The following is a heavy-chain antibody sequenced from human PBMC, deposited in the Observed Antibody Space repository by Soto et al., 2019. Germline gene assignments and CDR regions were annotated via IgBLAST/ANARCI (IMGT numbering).Heavy chain of an antibody. D-gene: IGHD2-2*02. V-gene: IGHV3-30-3*01. CDR3: ARVTVVPAAIPHELRNWYFDL. Sequence: QVQLVDSGGGVVQPGRSLRLSCVGSGFSFSRNAMHWVRQAPGKGLEWVALISYDGNNQYYAESVKGRFTVSRDNSKKKIYLQMNSLRAEDTAVYYCARVTVVPAAIPHELRNWYFDLWGRGTLVTVSS. CDR1: GFSFSRNA. J-gene: IGHJ2*01. CDR2: ISYDGNNQ.